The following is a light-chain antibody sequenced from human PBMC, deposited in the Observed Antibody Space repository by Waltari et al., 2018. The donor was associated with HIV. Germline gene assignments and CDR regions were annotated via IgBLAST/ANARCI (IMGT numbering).Light chain of an antibody. CDR1: SSDGGTYSL. V-gene: IGLV2-23*03. J-gene: IGLJ2*01. CDR3: SSYTSFSTVL. Sequence: QSALTQPASVSGAPGQSITISCTGSSSDGGTYSLLSWYQHHPGKAPKLMIYEGNKRPSGVSNRFSGSKSGNTASLTISGLQAEDEADYYCSSYTSFSTVLFGGGTKLTVL. CDR2: EGN.